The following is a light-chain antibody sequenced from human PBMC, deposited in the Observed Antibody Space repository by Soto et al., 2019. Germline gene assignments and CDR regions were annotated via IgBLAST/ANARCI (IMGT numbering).Light chain of an antibody. Sequence: NFMLTQPHSGAESPGKTVTISCTHSSGSVASNHVQWYQQLPGSAPTTLIYENNQRPSGVPDRFSGSVDSSSNSASLTISGLKTEDEADYYCQSSDSNNVLFGGGTKLTVL. CDR3: QSSDSNNVL. J-gene: IGLJ3*02. CDR1: SGSVASNH. V-gene: IGLV6-57*04. CDR2: ENN.